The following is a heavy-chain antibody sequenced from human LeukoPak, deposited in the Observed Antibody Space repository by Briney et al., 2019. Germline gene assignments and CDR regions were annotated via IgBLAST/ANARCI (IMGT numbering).Heavy chain of an antibody. CDR2: IYPRDGST. Sequence: ASVKVSCKASGYTFTSNYIHWVRQAPGQGLEWMGMIYPRDGSTSYAQKFQGRVTVTRDTSTSTVHMELSGLRSEDTAVYYCARVGNYYGSGSYYYYGMDVWGQGTTVTVSS. D-gene: IGHD3-10*01. CDR3: ARVGNYYGSGSYYYYGMDV. CDR1: GYTFTSNY. J-gene: IGHJ6*02. V-gene: IGHV1-46*01.